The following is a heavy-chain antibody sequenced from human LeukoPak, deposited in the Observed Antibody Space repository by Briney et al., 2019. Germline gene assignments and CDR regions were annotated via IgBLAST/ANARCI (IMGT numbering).Heavy chain of an antibody. V-gene: IGHV3-53*01. Sequence: GGSLRLSCAASGFTVSSNYMSWVRQAPGKGLEWVSVIYSGGSTYYADSVKGRFTISRDNSKNTLYLQMNSLRAEDTAVYYCAKDPLSYYYYYYMDVWGKGTTVTVSS. J-gene: IGHJ6*03. CDR1: GFTVSSNY. CDR3: AKDPLSYYYYYYMDV. CDR2: IYSGGST.